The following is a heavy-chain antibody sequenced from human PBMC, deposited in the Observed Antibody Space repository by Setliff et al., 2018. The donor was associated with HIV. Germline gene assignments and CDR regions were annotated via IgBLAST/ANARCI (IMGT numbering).Heavy chain of an antibody. V-gene: IGHV1-69*13. CDR2: VIPILGTA. D-gene: IGHD6-6*01. Sequence: SVKVSCKDSGGTFSSYGISWVRQAPGQGREWMGGVIPILGTANYAQKFQGRVTITADESTSTVYMDLSSLGSEDTAMYYCAKESTIAARPARYFDLWGRGTLVTVSS. J-gene: IGHJ2*01. CDR3: AKESTIAARPARYFDL. CDR1: GGTFSSYG.